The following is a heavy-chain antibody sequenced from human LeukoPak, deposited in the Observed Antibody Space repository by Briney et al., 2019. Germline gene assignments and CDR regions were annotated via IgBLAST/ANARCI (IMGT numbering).Heavy chain of an antibody. CDR1: GGSIRNYY. CDR2: IHYGGST. CDR3: ARGANYYDKTSQFDY. J-gene: IGHJ4*02. D-gene: IGHD3-22*01. V-gene: IGHV4-59*01. Sequence: SETLSLTCTVSGGSIRNYYWGWIRQPPGKGLEWIGYIHYGGSTNYNPSLKSRVAISVDTSKNQFSLKLSSVTAADTAVYYCARGANYYDKTSQFDYWGQGTLVTVSS.